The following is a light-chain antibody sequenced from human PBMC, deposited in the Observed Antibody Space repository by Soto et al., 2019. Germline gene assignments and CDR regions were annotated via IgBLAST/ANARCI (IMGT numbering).Light chain of an antibody. CDR1: SSNIGSNT. J-gene: IGLJ1*01. CDR3: EAWDDSLNGLV. Sequence: QSVLTQPPSASGTPGQRVTISCSGSSSNIGSNTVNWYQQLPGTAPKLLIYNNNQRPSGVPVRFSGSKSGTSASLAISGLQSEDEAEYYCEAWDDSLNGLVFGTGTKLTVL. CDR2: NNN. V-gene: IGLV1-44*01.